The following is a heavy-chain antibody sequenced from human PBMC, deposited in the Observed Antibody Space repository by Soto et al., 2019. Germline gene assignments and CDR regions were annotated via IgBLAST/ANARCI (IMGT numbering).Heavy chain of an antibody. J-gene: IGHJ4*02. V-gene: IGHV1-18*01. D-gene: IGHD3-22*01. CDR3: ARTSGYYWYDY. CDR2: INAYNGNT. CDR1: GYTFTSYG. Sequence: ASVKVSCKASGYTFTSYGISWVRQAPGQGLEWMGWINAYNGNTNYSQKFQGRVTITRDTSASTAYMELSSLRSDDTAVYYCARTSGYYWYDYWGQGTLVTVSS.